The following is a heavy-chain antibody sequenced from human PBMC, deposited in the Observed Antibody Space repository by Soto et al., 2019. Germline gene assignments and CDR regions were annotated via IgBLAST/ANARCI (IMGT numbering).Heavy chain of an antibody. Sequence: GESLKISCKTSGYSLTTYWFAWVRQMPGKGLEWMGIIYLSDSDTIYSPSAQGHFTISADKSIKTAYLQWSSLKASDTAIYYCATTFDYNGYFDPWGQGTQVTVSS. CDR1: GYSLTTYW. CDR3: ATTFDYNGYFDP. J-gene: IGHJ5*02. D-gene: IGHD4-4*01. CDR2: IYLSDSDT. V-gene: IGHV5-51*01.